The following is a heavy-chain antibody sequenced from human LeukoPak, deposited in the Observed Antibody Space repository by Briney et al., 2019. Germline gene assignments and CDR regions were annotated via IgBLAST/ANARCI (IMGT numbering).Heavy chain of an antibody. V-gene: IGHV3-23*01. J-gene: IGHJ6*04. CDR1: GFIFSSYA. D-gene: IGHD1-26*01. CDR3: ASGSLDV. Sequence: GGSLRLSCAASGFIFSSYAMSWVRQAPGKGLEWVSAISGSGGRTYHADSVKGRFTISRDNAKNSLYLQMNSLRAEDTAVYYCASGSLDVWGKGTTVTISS. CDR2: ISGSGGRT.